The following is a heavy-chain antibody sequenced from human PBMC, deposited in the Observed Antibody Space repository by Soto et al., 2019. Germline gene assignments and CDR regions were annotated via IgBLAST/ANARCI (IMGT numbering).Heavy chain of an antibody. J-gene: IGHJ3*02. CDR3: ARDHIYAFDM. D-gene: IGHD2-21*01. CDR2: IRTSPPII. CDR1: GFTFSDYS. V-gene: IGHV3-48*02. Sequence: EVQLVESGGDLAQPGGSLRLSCAASGFTFSDYSMNWVRQAPGTGLEWVSYIRTSPPIISYADSVKGRFTISRDNAKNSLYLQMNSLRDEDTAVYYCARDHIYAFDMWGQGTMVTVSS.